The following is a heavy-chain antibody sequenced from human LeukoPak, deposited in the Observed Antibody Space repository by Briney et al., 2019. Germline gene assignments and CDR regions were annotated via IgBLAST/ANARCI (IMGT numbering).Heavy chain of an antibody. Sequence: SQTLSLTCSVSDDSITMYYWTWIRQPPGKGLEWIGYVDHTGSTNFNPSLNGRVSISRDTTKNLFSLRLRSVTAADTAVYFCARGRVSSSTWYSTYYSYFYMDVWGKGTTVTVSS. CDR1: DDSITMYY. D-gene: IGHD1-1*01. CDR2: VDHTGST. CDR3: ARGRVSSSTWYSTYYSYFYMDV. V-gene: IGHV4-59*01. J-gene: IGHJ6*03.